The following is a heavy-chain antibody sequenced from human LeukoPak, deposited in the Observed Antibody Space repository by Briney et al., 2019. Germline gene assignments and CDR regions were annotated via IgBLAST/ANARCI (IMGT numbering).Heavy chain of an antibody. CDR2: ITTTSEYI. CDR1: GFSFSSYA. J-gene: IGHJ4*01. D-gene: IGHD4-17*01. CDR3: AKVADYGDYAPLGH. Sequence: KPGGSLRLSCAASGFSFSSYAMTWVRQAPGKRLQWVSSITTTSEYIYYSDSVKGRFTISRDNAKNSLYLQMTSLRAEDTAVYYCAKVADYGDYAPLGHWGQGTLVTVSS. V-gene: IGHV3-21*01.